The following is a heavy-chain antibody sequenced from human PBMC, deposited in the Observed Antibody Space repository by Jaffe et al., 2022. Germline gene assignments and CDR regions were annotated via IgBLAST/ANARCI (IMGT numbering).Heavy chain of an antibody. J-gene: IGHJ4*02. CDR3: ARERIVATIDYYFDY. CDR2: IYYSGST. D-gene: IGHD5-12*01. CDR1: GGSISSYY. Sequence: QVQLQESGPGLVKPSETLSLTCTVSGGSISSYYWSWIRQPPGKGLEWIGYIYYSGSTNYNPSLKSRVTISVDTSKNQFSLKLSSVTAADTAVYYCARERIVATIDYYFDYWGQGTLVTVSS. V-gene: IGHV4-59*01.